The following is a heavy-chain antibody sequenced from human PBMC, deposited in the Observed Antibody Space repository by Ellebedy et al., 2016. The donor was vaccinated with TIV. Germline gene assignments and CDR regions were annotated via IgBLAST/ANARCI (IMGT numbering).Heavy chain of an antibody. CDR1: GYSFTSYW. D-gene: IGHD5-24*01. J-gene: IGHJ4*02. Sequence: GESLKISCKGSGYSFTSYWISWVRQMPGKGLEWMGRIDPSDSYTNYSPSFQGHVTISADKSISTAYLQWSSLKASDTAMYYCAASGRVSRDGYNDRIDYWGQGTLVTVSS. CDR3: AASGRVSRDGYNDRIDY. V-gene: IGHV5-10-1*01. CDR2: IDPSDSYT.